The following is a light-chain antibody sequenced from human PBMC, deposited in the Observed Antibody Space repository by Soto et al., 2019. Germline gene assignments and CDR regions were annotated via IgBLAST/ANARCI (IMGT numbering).Light chain of an antibody. CDR1: QTVSTNY. J-gene: IGKJ1*01. CDR2: DAS. Sequence: EIVLTQSPGTLSLSPGERATLSCRASQTVSTNYLAWFQQKAGQPPRLLIYDASDRASGVPPRFSGSGSGTDFTLTITGLEPEDSAVYYCQHRSNWPWTFGQGTKVDIK. V-gene: IGKV3D-20*02. CDR3: QHRSNWPWT.